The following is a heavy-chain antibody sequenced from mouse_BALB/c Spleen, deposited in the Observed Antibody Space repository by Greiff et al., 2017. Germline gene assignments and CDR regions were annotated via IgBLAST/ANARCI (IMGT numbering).Heavy chain of an antibody. D-gene: IGHD2-1*01. CDR3: ARSYGNYGVDY. CDR1: GYSITSDYA. CDR2: ISYSGST. J-gene: IGHJ2*01. V-gene: IGHV3-2*02. Sequence: EVHLVESGPGLVKPSQSLSLTCTVTGYSITSDYAWNWIRQFPGNKLEWMGYISYSGSTSYNPSLKSRISITRDTSKNQFFLQLNSVTTEDTATYYCARSYGNYGVDYWGQGTTLTVSS.